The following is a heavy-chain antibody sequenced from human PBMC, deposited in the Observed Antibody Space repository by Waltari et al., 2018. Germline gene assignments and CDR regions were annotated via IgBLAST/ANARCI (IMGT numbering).Heavy chain of an antibody. CDR2: ISHRSTT. D-gene: IGHD2-21*02. CDR1: GGSFSGYY. CDR3: ARQEIIVEVTGDGFDI. V-gene: IGHV4-34*01. Sequence: QVQLQQWGAGLLKPSETLSLTCAVYGGSFSGYYWSWIRQPPGKGLEWIGEISHRSTTNYNPSLTSRVTLSLDTSKNQFSLKLSSVTAADTAVYYCARQEIIVEVTGDGFDIWGQGTMVTVSS. J-gene: IGHJ3*02.